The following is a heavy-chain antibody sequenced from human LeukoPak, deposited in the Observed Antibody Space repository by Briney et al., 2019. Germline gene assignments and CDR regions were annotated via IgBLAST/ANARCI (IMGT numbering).Heavy chain of an antibody. CDR3: ARVGAATLGFDY. CDR1: GGSISSGSFY. CDR2: IYYSGST. D-gene: IGHD1-26*01. J-gene: IGHJ4*02. V-gene: IGHV4-39*07. Sequence: SETLSLTCTVSGGSISSGSFYWGWIRQPPGKGLEWIGNIYYSGSTYYNPSLKSRVTISVDRSKNQFSLKLSSVTAADTAVYYCARVGAATLGFDYWGQGTLVTVSS.